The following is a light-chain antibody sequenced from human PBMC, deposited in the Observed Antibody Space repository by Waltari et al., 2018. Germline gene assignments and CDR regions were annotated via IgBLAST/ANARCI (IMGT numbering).Light chain of an antibody. CDR2: EVS. V-gene: IGLV2-14*01. CDR3: NSYTTTSARV. Sequence: QSALTQPASLSGSPGQSITISCTGTSSDVGAFNYVSWYQQHPGKAPKVIIYEVSNRPSGVPTRFSGSKSGNTASLTISGLQAVDEADYYCNSYTTTSARVFGGGTRLTVL. CDR1: SSDVGAFNY. J-gene: IGLJ3*02.